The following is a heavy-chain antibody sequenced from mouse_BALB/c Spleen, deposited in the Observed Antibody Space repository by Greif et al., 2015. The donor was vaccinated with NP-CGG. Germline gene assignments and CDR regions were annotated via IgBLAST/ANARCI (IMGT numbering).Heavy chain of an antibody. J-gene: IGHJ2*01. CDR1: GFTFRDYY. Sequence: EVKLVASGGGLVKPGGSLKLSCAASGFTFRDYYMYWVRQTPEKRLEWVATISDGGSYTYYPDSVKGRFTISRDNAKNNLYLQMSSLKSEDTAMYYCARDYFDYWGQGTTLTVSS. V-gene: IGHV5-4*02. CDR3: ARDYFDY. CDR2: ISDGGSYT.